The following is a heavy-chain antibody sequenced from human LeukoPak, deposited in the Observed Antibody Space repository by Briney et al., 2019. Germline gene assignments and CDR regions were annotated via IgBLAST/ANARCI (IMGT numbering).Heavy chain of an antibody. V-gene: IGHV4-38-2*02. D-gene: IGHD3-10*01. CDR2: IYDSGST. CDR3: TQGSRYGSDSYYYDY. Sequence: SETLSLTCTVSGYSIGSGYYWGWIRQPPGKGLQWIGSIYDSGSTYYNPSLKSRVTISVDTSKNQFSLRLSSVTAADTAVYYCTQGSRYGSDSYYYDYWGQGTLVTVSS. J-gene: IGHJ4*02. CDR1: GYSIGSGYY.